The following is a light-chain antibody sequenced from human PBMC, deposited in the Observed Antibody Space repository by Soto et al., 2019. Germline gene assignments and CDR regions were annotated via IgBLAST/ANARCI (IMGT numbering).Light chain of an antibody. CDR1: QSVSSRY. J-gene: IGKJ1*01. CDR2: GVS. Sequence: EIVLTQSPGTLSLSPGERATLSCRASQSVSSRYLAWYQHKPGQAPRLLIYGVSNRATGIPDRFSGSRSGTDFTLTNSRLAPEDFAVYYCPQYANSWTLGQGTTVEIK. CDR3: PQYANSWT. V-gene: IGKV3-20*01.